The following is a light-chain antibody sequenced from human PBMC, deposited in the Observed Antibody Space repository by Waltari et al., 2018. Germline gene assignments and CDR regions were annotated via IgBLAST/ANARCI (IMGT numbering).Light chain of an antibody. CDR3: QSYDNSLSSWV. CDR2: GRN. V-gene: IGLV1-40*01. CDR1: SSNIGAGYD. Sequence: QSVLTQPPSVSGTPGQSVTISCTGGSSNIGAGYDVHWYQQLRGAAPKVVIFGRNTRATGVTARFSASKSGTAPLLAITGLQADDEAEYYGQSYDNSLSSWVFGGGTKLTVL. J-gene: IGLJ3*02.